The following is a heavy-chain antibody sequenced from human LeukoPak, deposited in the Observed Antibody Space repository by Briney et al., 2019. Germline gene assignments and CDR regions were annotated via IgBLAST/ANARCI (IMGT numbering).Heavy chain of an antibody. CDR2: INPNSGGT. CDR3: ARATVVTDGDY. CDR1: GYTFTGYY. V-gene: IGHV1-2*02. J-gene: IGHJ4*02. D-gene: IGHD4-23*01. Sequence: ASVKVSCKASGYTFTGYYMHWVRQAPGQGREWMGWINPNSGGTNYAQKFQGRVTITRDTSISTAYMELSRLRSDDTAVYYCARATVVTDGDYWGQGTLVTVSS.